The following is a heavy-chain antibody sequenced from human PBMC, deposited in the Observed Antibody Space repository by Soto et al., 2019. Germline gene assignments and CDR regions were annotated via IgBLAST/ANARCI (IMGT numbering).Heavy chain of an antibody. CDR1: GFTFNTYV. J-gene: IGHJ3*01. Sequence: LRLSCAASGFTFNTYVMNWVRQAPGKGLEWVPTISYSADKTHYADSVKGRFTISRDNSRDTLFLQMNSLRADDAAVYYCARRARTATTNWGAFDVWGQGTMVTVSS. CDR2: ISYSADKT. V-gene: IGHV3-23*01. CDR3: ARRARTATTNWGAFDV. D-gene: IGHD1-7*01.